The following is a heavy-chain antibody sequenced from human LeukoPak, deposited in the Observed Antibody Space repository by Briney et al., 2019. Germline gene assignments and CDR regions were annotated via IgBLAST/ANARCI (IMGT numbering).Heavy chain of an antibody. CDR2: INPDNGGT. J-gene: IGHJ2*01. CDR3: ARDYGLHSSGYGPFDL. CDR1: GYTFSAYY. Sequence: ASVKVSFKASGYTFSAYYIHWVRQAPGQGLEWMGWINPDNGGTNYLEKFQGRVTMTRDTSITTAYMELSRLRSDDTAVYYCARDYGLHSSGYGPFDLWGRGALITVSS. V-gene: IGHV1-2*02. D-gene: IGHD3-22*01.